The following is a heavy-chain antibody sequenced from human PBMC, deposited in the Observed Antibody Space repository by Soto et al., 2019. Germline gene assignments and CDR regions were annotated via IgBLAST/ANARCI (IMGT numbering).Heavy chain of an antibody. V-gene: IGHV3-53*01. CDR1: VFTVSSNY. D-gene: IGHD3-10*01. CDR3: ARGRYGSGSSHHYYGMDV. CDR2: IYSGGST. J-gene: IGHJ6*02. Sequence: PRGSLRISCASYVFTVSSNYMSWVRQAPGKGLDLVSVIYSGGSTYYADSVKGRFTISRDNSKNTLYLQMNRLRAEDTAVYYCARGRYGSGSSHHYYGMDVWGQGTTVTVSS.